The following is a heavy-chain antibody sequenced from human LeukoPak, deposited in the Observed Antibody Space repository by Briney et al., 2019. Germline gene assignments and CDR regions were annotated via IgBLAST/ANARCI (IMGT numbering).Heavy chain of an antibody. CDR3: ARDRYCVSTNCPYDC. CDR2: ISVSDDST. D-gene: IGHD2-2*01. CDR1: GFTSSDYT. Sequence: PGGSLRLSCAASGFTSSDYTMNWVRQSPGKGLERVSGISVSDDSTYYVDSVRGRFTISRDKSNNMLYLQMNSLRAEDTAVYFCARDRYCVSTNCPYDCWGQGTPVTVSS. J-gene: IGHJ4*02. V-gene: IGHV3-23*01.